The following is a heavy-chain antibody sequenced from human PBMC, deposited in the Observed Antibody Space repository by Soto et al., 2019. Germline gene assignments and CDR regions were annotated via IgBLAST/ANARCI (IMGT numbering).Heavy chain of an antibody. D-gene: IGHD5-12*01. V-gene: IGHV2-5*01. CDR3: AHSDGGYEIIYFDF. Sequence: QITLQESGPTLVKPTQTLTLTCTFSGFSFTTAGVAVGWIRQTPGGALEWLTLIYYNDDRRFSPSLKTRLTITGDTSKNQVVLSLTNVDPGDTATYFCAHSDGGYEIIYFDFWCQGIPVTVSS. J-gene: IGHJ4*02. CDR2: IYYNDDR. CDR1: GFSFTTAGVA.